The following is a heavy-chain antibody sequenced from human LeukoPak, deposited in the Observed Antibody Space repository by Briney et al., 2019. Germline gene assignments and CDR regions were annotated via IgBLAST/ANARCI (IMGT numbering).Heavy chain of an antibody. J-gene: IGHJ4*02. CDR1: GYTFTGYY. D-gene: IGHD6-13*01. V-gene: IGHV1-2*02. CDR3: ARQQQLLDY. CDR2: FNPDSGGT. Sequence: ASVKVSCKASGYTFTGYYMHWVRQAPGQGLEWMGWFNPDSGGTHYAQKFQGRVTMTRGTSISTAYMGLNRLRSDDTAVYYCARQQQLLDYWGQGTLVTVSS.